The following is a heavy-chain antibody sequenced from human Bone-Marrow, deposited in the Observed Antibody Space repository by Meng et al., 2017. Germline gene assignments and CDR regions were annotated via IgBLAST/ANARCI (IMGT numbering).Heavy chain of an antibody. CDR2: IYYSGST. V-gene: IGHV4-39*01. Sequence: QLQLQESGPGLVKPSETLSLTCPLAGGSISSSSYYWGWIRQPPGKGLEWIGSIYYSGSTYYNPSLKSRVTISVDTSKNQFSLKLSSVTAADTAVYYCARQGFLEWLLYRGNWFDPWGQGTLVTVSS. J-gene: IGHJ5*02. CDR3: ARQGFLEWLLYRGNWFDP. D-gene: IGHD3-3*01. CDR1: GGSISSSSYY.